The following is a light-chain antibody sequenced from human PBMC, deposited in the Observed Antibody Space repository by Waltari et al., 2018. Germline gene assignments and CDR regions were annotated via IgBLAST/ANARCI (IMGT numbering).Light chain of an antibody. CDR1: QSVRVY. CDR3: QQRHNWPLT. Sequence: EIVLTQSPATLSLSPGERATLSCRASQSVRVYLAWYQQKPGQVPRLLIYDTSNRASGTPDRFSGSGSGTDFSLSISSLEPEDFAVYYCQQRHNWPLTFGGGTKVEIK. V-gene: IGKV3-11*01. J-gene: IGKJ4*01. CDR2: DTS.